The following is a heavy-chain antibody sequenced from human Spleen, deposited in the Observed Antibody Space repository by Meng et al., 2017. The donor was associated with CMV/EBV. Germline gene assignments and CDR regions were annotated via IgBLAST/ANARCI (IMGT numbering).Heavy chain of an antibody. D-gene: IGHD3-3*01. CDR3: ARHPDDFWSGYWGKHPNWFDP. Sequence: SSYDWGWIRQPPGKGLEWIGSIYYSGSTYYNPSLKSRVTISVDTSKNQFSLKLSSVTAADTAVYYCARHPDDFWSGYWGKHPNWFDPWGQGTLVTVSS. J-gene: IGHJ5*02. CDR1: SSYD. V-gene: IGHV4-39*01. CDR2: IYYSGST.